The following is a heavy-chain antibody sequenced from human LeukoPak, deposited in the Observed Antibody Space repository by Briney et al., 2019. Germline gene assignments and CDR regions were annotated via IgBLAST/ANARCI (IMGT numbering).Heavy chain of an antibody. J-gene: IGHJ4*02. CDR1: GFTFSSYW. Sequence: GGSLRLSCAASGFTFSSYWMSWVRQAPGKGLEWVANIKPDGSEKKYVDSVKGRFTISRDNAKNSLCLQMNSLRAEDTAVYYSARQANYYYDSSGYYYFDYWGQGTLVTVSS. D-gene: IGHD3-22*01. CDR3: ARQANYYYDSSGYYYFDY. V-gene: IGHV3-7*03. CDR2: IKPDGSEK.